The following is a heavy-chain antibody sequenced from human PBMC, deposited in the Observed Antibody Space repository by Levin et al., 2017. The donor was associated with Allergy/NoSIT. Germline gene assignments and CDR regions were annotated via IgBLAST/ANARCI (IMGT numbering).Heavy chain of an antibody. CDR2: IYWNDDK. J-gene: IGHJ4*02. D-gene: IGHD3-10*01. V-gene: IGHV2-5*01. CDR3: AVLWGYGAGSHYYFDY. CDR1: GLSLSSSGVG. Sequence: SGPTLVKPPQTLTLTCTFSGLSLSSSGVGVGWIRQPPGKALEWLALIYWNDDKRYNPSLKNRLTITKDTSKNQVVLTMSNMDPVDTATYYCAVLWGYGAGSHYYFDYWGQGTQVTVSS.